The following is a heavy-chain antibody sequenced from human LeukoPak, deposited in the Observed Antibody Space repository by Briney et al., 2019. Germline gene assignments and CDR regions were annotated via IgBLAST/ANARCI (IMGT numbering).Heavy chain of an antibody. D-gene: IGHD1-20*01. Sequence: GASVKVSCKASGYTLTGYYMHWVRQAPGQGLEWMGWINPNSGGTNYAQKFQGRVTMTRDTSISTAYMELSRLRSDDTAVYYCARDPSNWSNKYYFDYWGQGTLVTVSS. CDR1: GYTLTGYY. J-gene: IGHJ4*02. CDR3: ARDPSNWSNKYYFDY. V-gene: IGHV1-2*02. CDR2: INPNSGGT.